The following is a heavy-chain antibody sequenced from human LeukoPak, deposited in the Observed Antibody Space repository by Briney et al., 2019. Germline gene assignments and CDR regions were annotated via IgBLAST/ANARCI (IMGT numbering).Heavy chain of an antibody. CDR2: INPNGGDT. J-gene: IGHJ4*02. CDR3: ARDLGRSSSWYKGDY. D-gene: IGHD6-13*01. Sequence: GASVKVSCKASGYTFTGYYMHWVRQAPGQGLEWMGWINPNGGDTNYAQKLQGRVTMTTDTSTSTAYMELRSLRSDDTAVYYCARDLGRSSSWYKGDYWGQGTLVTVSS. CDR1: GYTFTGYY. V-gene: IGHV1-2*02.